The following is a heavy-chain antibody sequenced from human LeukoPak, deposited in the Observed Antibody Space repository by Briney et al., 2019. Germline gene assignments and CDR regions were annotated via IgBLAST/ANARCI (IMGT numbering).Heavy chain of an antibody. CDR1: GFTFSSYA. Sequence: GGSLRLSCAASGFTFSSYAMSWVRQAPGKGLEWVSAISGSGGSTYYADSVKGRFTISRDNSKNTLYLQMNSLRAEDTAVYYCAKTSAMIVVVSKHFDYWGQGTLVTVSS. CDR2: ISGSGGST. V-gene: IGHV3-23*01. J-gene: IGHJ4*02. CDR3: AKTSAMIVVVSKHFDY. D-gene: IGHD3-22*01.